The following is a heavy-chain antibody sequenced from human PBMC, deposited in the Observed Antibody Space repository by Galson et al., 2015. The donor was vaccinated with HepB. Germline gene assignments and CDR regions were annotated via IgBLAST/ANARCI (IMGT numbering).Heavy chain of an antibody. CDR3: ARARYSSSPPDY. V-gene: IGHV1-18*01. CDR2: ISPYNRDT. CDR1: GYTFSTYS. J-gene: IGHJ4*02. Sequence: SVKVSCKASGYTFSTYSITWVRQAPGQGLEWMGWISPYNRDTKYARKFQGRVTMTTDTSTSTAYMELRNLRFDDTAIFYCARARYSSSPPDYWGQGTLVTVSS. D-gene: IGHD6-6*01.